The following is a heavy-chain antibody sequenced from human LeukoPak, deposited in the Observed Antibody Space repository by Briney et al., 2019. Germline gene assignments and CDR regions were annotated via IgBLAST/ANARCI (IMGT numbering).Heavy chain of an antibody. CDR2: IYPGDSDT. CDR3: ARGTPNDYSVPRLDY. V-gene: IGHV5-51*01. J-gene: IGHJ4*02. CDR1: GYSFTSYW. Sequence: NRGESLQISCKGSGYSFTSYWIGWVRQMPGKGLEWMGIIYPGDSDTRYSPSFQGQVTISADKSISTAYLQWSSLKASDTAMYYCARGTPNDYSVPRLDYWGQGTLVTVSS. D-gene: IGHD4-11*01.